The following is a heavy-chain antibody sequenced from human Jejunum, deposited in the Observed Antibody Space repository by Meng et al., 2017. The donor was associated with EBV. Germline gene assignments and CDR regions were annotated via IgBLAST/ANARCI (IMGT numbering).Heavy chain of an antibody. CDR3: ARVAFSYTTRSLDS. Sequence: HVHLKQWGAGLLKPSATLSLTCAGYRGSFSGYYWSWIRQHPGKGLEWIGEINHSGSTNYNPSLRSRVTISVETSKNQFSLRLNSVTAADTAVYYCARVAFSYTTRSLDSWGQGTLVTVSS. CDR2: INHSGST. V-gene: IGHV4-34*02. J-gene: IGHJ4*02. CDR1: RGSFSGYY. D-gene: IGHD3-16*02.